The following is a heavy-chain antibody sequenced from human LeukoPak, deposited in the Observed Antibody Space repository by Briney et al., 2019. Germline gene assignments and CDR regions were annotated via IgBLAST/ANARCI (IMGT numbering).Heavy chain of an antibody. Sequence: GGSLRLSCAASGFTFTNAWMSWVRQAPGKGLEWVGRIKSKGDGETTDYAAPVKGRFTMSRDDSKDTLYLQMNGLMVEDTAVYYCITDLGLTMIRGVIVSWGQGNLVTVSS. CDR2: IKSKGDGETT. D-gene: IGHD3-10*01. J-gene: IGHJ4*02. CDR1: GFTFTNAW. CDR3: ITDLGLTMIRGVIVS. V-gene: IGHV3-15*01.